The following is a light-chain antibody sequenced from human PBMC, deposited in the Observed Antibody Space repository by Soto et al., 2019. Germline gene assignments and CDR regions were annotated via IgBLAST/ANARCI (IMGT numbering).Light chain of an antibody. CDR2: ESD. CDR3: ATWDNSLSAGV. CDR1: SSNIGNNY. J-gene: IGLJ3*02. V-gene: IGLV1-51*02. Sequence: QSVLTQPPSVSAAPGQTVTISCSGSSSNIGNNYVSWFQQLPGTAPKLLIFESDKRPSGIPDRFSGSKSGTSATLGIAGLQTGDEADYYCATWDNSLSAGVFGGGTKVTVL.